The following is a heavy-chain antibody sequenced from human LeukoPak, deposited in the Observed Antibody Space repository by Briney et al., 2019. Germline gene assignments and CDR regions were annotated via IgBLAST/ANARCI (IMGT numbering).Heavy chain of an antibody. J-gene: IGHJ6*03. CDR3: AREGSGSYRGDYYYYMDV. Sequence: SETLSLTCTVSGGSISSYYWSWIRQPPGKGLEWIGYIYYSGSTNYNPSLKSRVTISVDTSKNQFSLKLSSVTAADTAVYYCAREGSGSYRGDYYYYMDVWGKGTTVTVSS. CDR1: GGSISSYY. V-gene: IGHV4-59*12. D-gene: IGHD1-26*01. CDR2: IYYSGST.